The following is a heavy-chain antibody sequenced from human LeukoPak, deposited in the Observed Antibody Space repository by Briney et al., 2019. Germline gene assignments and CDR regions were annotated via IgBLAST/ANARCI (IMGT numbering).Heavy chain of an antibody. CDR3: ARATVTAVVGVDY. CDR2: ISSSSSTM. J-gene: IGHJ4*02. V-gene: IGHV3-48*02. D-gene: IGHD4-17*01. CDR1: GFTFSSYG. Sequence: QPGGSLRLSCAASGFTFSSYGMMWVRQAPGKGLEWLSYISSSSSTMYYADPVKGRFTISRSNARDSLYLQMNSLRDEDTAVYYCARATVTAVVGVDYWGQGTRVIVSS.